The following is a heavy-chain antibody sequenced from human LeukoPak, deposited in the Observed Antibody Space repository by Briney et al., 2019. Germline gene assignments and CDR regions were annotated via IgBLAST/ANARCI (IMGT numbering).Heavy chain of an antibody. D-gene: IGHD5-24*01. CDR2: IKQDGSKK. J-gene: IGHJ4*02. V-gene: IGHV3-7*04. CDR1: GFPFSSYW. Sequence: GGSLRLSCVASGFPFSSYWMTWVRQAPGKGLEWVANIKQDGSKKSYVASVKGRFTISRDNAKNSLYLQMNSLRAEDTAIYYCTRVGYIDEGIDYWGQGTLVTVSS. CDR3: TRVGYIDEGIDY.